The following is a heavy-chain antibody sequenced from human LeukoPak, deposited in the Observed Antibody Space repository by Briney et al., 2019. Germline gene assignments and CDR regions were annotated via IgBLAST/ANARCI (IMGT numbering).Heavy chain of an antibody. J-gene: IGHJ4*02. Sequence: GGSLRLSCAASGFTFSSYAMTWVRQAPGEGLQWVSGISGSGTSAYYADSVRGRFTISRDNSKNTLYLQMNSLRAEDTAVYYCASAVTGYSYGPSYFDYWGQGTLVTVSS. CDR2: ISGSGTSA. CDR1: GFTFSSYA. D-gene: IGHD5-18*01. V-gene: IGHV3-23*01. CDR3: ASAVTGYSYGPSYFDY.